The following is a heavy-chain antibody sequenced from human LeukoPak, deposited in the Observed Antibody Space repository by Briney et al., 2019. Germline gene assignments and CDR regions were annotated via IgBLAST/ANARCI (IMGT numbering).Heavy chain of an antibody. Sequence: ASVKVSCKASGGTFSSYAISWVRQARGQGLEWMGGIIPILGTANYAQKFQGRVTITADKSTSTAYMELSSLRSEDTAVYYCAREVKRTAVAGTGWFDPWGQGTLVTVSS. D-gene: IGHD6-19*01. CDR1: GGTFSSYA. V-gene: IGHV1-69*10. CDR3: AREVKRTAVAGTGWFDP. J-gene: IGHJ5*02. CDR2: IIPILGTA.